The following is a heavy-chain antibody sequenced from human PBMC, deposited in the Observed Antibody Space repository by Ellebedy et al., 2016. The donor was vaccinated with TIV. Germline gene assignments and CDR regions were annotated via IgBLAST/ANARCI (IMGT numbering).Heavy chain of an antibody. CDR3: ARDDWHCSGGSWQSRDYYDGMDV. CDR1: GYTFTDYY. CDR2: INPNSGGT. D-gene: IGHD2-15*01. V-gene: IGHV1-2*02. Sequence: ASVKVSCKASGYTFTDYYMHWVRQPPGQGLEWRGWINPNSGGTNYAQKLQGRVTMLTDTSTSTAYMELRSLRSDDTAVYYCARDDWHCSGGSWQSRDYYDGMDVWGQGTTVTVSS. J-gene: IGHJ6*02.